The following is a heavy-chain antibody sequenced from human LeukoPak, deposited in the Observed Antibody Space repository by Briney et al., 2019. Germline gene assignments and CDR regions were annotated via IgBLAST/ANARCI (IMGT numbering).Heavy chain of an antibody. V-gene: IGHV3-21*01. Sequence: PGGSLRLSRAASGFTFSSYSMNWVRQAPGKGLEWVSSISSSSSYIYYADSVKGRFTISRDNAKNSLYLQMNSLRAEDTAVYYCARDMAWDYYGSGSYLPDYWGQGTLVTVSS. CDR1: GFTFSSYS. CDR2: ISSSSSYI. J-gene: IGHJ4*02. CDR3: ARDMAWDYYGSGSYLPDY. D-gene: IGHD3-10*01.